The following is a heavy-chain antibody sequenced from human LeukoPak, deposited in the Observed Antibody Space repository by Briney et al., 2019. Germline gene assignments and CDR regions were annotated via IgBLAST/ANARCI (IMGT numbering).Heavy chain of an antibody. CDR2: ISSSGST. J-gene: IGHJ3*02. D-gene: IGHD3-22*01. V-gene: IGHV4-4*07. Sequence: SETLSLTCTVSGGSISSYYWSWIRQPAGKGLEGIGRISSSGSTNYNPSLKSRVTISVDTSKNQFSLTLSSVTAADTAVYFCARGPYSYDSSGAFDIWGQGTMVTVSS. CDR1: GGSISSYY. CDR3: ARGPYSYDSSGAFDI.